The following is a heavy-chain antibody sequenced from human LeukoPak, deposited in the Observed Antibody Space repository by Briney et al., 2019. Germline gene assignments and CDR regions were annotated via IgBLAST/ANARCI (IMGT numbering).Heavy chain of an antibody. CDR3: AREGVHCSSTSCYRGAFDI. J-gene: IGHJ3*02. CDR2: ISSSGSTI. V-gene: IGHV3-11*04. D-gene: IGHD2-2*02. Sequence: PGGSLRLSCAASGFTFSDYHMSWIRQAPGKGLEGVSYISSSGSTIYYADSVKGRFTISRDNAKNSLYLQMNSLRAEDTAVYYCAREGVHCSSTSCYRGAFDIWGQGTMVTVSS. CDR1: GFTFSDYH.